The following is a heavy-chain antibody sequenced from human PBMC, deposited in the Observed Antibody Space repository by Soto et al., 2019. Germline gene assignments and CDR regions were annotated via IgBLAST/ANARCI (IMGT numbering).Heavy chain of an antibody. J-gene: IGHJ3*02. CDR3: ARGTMVRGVTAFDI. Sequence: QVQLQESGPGLLKPSQTLSLTCNVSSGSISRGPYYWSWIRQHPGGGLEWIGYIYYTGSAYYNPSVGSRSTTAIDTCKRHFSLKLISVTAADTAVYYCARGTMVRGVTAFDIWGLGTMVTVSS. V-gene: IGHV4-31*03. D-gene: IGHD3-10*01. CDR1: SGSISRGPYY. CDR2: IYYTGSA.